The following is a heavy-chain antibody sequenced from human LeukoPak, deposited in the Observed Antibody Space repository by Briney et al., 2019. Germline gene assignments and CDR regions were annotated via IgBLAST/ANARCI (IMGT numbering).Heavy chain of an antibody. D-gene: IGHD5-18*01. CDR2: INHRGRT. V-gene: IGHV4-34*01. Sequence: SETLSLTCAVYGGSFSGFYWSWIRQPPGKGLEWIGEINHRGRTNYNPSLKSRVTISVDTSKNHFSLKLNSVTPADTAVYYCARGKEYSYGFYYYYYMDVWGKGTTVTVSS. CDR1: GGSFSGFY. CDR3: ARGKEYSYGFYYYYYMDV. J-gene: IGHJ6*03.